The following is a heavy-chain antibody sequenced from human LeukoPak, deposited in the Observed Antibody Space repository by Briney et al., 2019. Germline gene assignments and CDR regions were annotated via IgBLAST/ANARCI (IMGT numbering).Heavy chain of an antibody. CDR3: AILGRLGYLDY. CDR1: GFTFSSYA. Sequence: GGSLGLSCAASGFTFSSYAMSWVRQAPGKGLEWVSAISGSGGSTYYADSVKGRFTISRDNSKNTLYLQMNSLRAEDTAVYYCAILGRLGYLDYWGQGTLVTVSS. CDR2: ISGSGGST. J-gene: IGHJ4*02. V-gene: IGHV3-23*01. D-gene: IGHD7-27*01.